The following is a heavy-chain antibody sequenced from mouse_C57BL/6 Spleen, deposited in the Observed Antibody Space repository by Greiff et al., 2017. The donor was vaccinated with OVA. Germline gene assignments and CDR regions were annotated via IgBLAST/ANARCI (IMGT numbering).Heavy chain of an antibody. Sequence: VHLVESGAELVRPGTSVKVSCKASGYAFTNYLIEWVKQRPGQGLEWIGVINPGSGGTNYNEKFKGKATLTADKSSSTAYMQLSSLTSEDSAVYFCTTPYYGSRGGYWGQGTTLTVSS. V-gene: IGHV1-54*01. CDR3: TTPYYGSRGGY. CDR2: INPGSGGT. J-gene: IGHJ2*01. D-gene: IGHD1-1*01. CDR1: GYAFTNYL.